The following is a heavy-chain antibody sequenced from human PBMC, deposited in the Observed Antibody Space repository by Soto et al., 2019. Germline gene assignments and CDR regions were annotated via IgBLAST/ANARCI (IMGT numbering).Heavy chain of an antibody. V-gene: IGHV3-11*01. D-gene: IGHD1-1*01. CDR1: GDSIKTHY. CDR3: ARDPDTTSKIDH. Sequence: LSLTCNVTGDSIKTHYWSWIRQPPGKGLEWIGYIYYADSVKGRFTISRDNAKNSLYLQMSSLRAEDTALYYCARDPDTTSKIDHWGQGTQVTVSS. CDR2: I. J-gene: IGHJ4*02.